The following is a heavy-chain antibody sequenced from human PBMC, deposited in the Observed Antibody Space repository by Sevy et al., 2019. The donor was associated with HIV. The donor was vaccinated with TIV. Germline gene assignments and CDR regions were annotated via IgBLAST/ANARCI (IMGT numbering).Heavy chain of an antibody. V-gene: IGHV4-39*01. J-gene: IGHJ3*02. CDR2: IYYSGST. CDR3: ARRPMSYDSSGYPDAFDI. Sequence: SETLSLTCTVPGGSISSSSYYWGWIRQPPGKGLEWIGSIYYSGSTYYNPSLKSRVTISVDTSKNQFSLKLSSVTAADTAVYYCARRPMSYDSSGYPDAFDIWGQGTMVTVSS. D-gene: IGHD3-22*01. CDR1: GGSISSSSYY.